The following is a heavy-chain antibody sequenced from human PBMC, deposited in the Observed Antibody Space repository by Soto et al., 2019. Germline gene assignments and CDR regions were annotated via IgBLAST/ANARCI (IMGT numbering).Heavy chain of an antibody. CDR3: ARHLPRDGWSSLFEY. J-gene: IGHJ4*02. V-gene: IGHV4-39*01. D-gene: IGHD6-19*01. Sequence: QMQLQESGPGLVRTSETLSLTCTVSCVSLSSRTYYWGWIRQPPGKGLERIGSFYYSGGTQYNSSLSSRVSTAGDSSIIKFSLRLSSVTASNTTVSYCARHLPRDGWSSLFEYWGQVTMVTVSS. CDR1: CVSLSSRTYY. CDR2: FYYSGGT.